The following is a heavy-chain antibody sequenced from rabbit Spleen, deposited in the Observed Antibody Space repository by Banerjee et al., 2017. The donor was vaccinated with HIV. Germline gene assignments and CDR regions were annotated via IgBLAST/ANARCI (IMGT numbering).Heavy chain of an antibody. CDR3: ARDTSSSFSSYGMDL. J-gene: IGHJ6*01. CDR2: IDSGSSGFT. Sequence: QSLEESGGDLVKPGASLTLTCTASGFSFSRYYYMCWVRQAPGKGLEWIACIDSGSSGFTYFATWAKGRFTISKTSSTTVTLQMTRLTAADTATYFCARDTSSSFSSYGMDLWGQGTLVTVS. D-gene: IGHD1-1*01. V-gene: IGHV1S40*01. CDR1: GFSFSRYYY.